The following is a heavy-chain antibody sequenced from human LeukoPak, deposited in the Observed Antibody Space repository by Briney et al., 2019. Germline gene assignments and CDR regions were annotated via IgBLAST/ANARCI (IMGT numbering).Heavy chain of an antibody. J-gene: IGHJ4*02. CDR3: ARDHLQYYYDSSGYYEDNFDY. D-gene: IGHD3-22*01. CDR2: MKQDGSEK. CDR1: GFTFSSYW. V-gene: IGHV3-7*01. Sequence: GGSLRLSCAASGFTFSSYWMSWVRQAPGKGLEWVANMKQDGSEKYYVDSVKGRFTISRDNAKNSLYLQMNSLRAEDTAVYYCARDHLQYYYDSSGYYEDNFDYWGQGTLVTVSS.